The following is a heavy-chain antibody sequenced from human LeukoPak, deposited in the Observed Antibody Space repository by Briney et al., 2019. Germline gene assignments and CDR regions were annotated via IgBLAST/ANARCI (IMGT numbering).Heavy chain of an antibody. Sequence: PGGSLRLSCASSGFIFTSEWMTWVRQAPGKGLEWVGKINQDGTATFYVDSVKGRFTISRDNAKNSLYLEMKSVRVEDTAVYYCARPRRVGSSPFYGMDVWGQGTTVTVSS. D-gene: IGHD1-26*01. V-gene: IGHV3-7*04. CDR3: ARPRRVGSSPFYGMDV. CDR1: GFIFTSEW. J-gene: IGHJ6*02. CDR2: INQDGTAT.